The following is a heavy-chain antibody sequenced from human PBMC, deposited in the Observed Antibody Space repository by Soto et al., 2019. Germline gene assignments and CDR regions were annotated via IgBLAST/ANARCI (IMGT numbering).Heavy chain of an antibody. CDR1: GFTFSSRA. Sequence: EVQLVESGGGLVQPGGSLRLSCTASGFTFSSRAMNWVRQFPGGGLEWVSYISSSSSNIDYADSVKGRFTVSRDNAKNSLYLQMNTLRDEDTAVYYCASDRSLGSNWYYYLESWGQGTLVTVSS. CDR2: ISSSSSNI. V-gene: IGHV3-48*02. D-gene: IGHD1-20*01. CDR3: ASDRSLGSNWYYYLES. J-gene: IGHJ4*02.